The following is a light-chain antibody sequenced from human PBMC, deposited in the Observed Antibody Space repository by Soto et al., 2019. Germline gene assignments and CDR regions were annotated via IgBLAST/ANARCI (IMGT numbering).Light chain of an antibody. J-gene: IGKJ1*01. V-gene: IGKV3-15*01. CDR3: QQYNNWPWT. CDR1: QSISDT. Sequence: EIVMTQSPATLSVSPGGRATLSCRASQSISDTLAWYQQKPGQAPRLLIYSASRRATGFPGRFSGSGSGTDFTLTISSLQSEYLAVYYCQQYNNWPWTFGQGTKVEIK. CDR2: SAS.